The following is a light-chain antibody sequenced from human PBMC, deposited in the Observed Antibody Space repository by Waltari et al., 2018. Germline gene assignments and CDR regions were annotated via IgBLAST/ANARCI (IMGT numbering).Light chain of an antibody. Sequence: QSALTQPRSVSGSPGHSVTISCTGTSRSVGGYDYASWYQQHPGKAPKLVIYDVNKRPSGVPDRFSGSKSGNTASLTISGLQADDEADYNCCSYAGRATWAFGGGTKLTVL. CDR1: SRSVGGYDY. V-gene: IGLV2-11*01. CDR3: CSYAGRATWA. CDR2: DVN. J-gene: IGLJ3*02.